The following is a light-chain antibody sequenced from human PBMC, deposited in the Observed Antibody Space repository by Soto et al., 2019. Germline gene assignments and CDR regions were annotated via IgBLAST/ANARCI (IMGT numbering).Light chain of an antibody. J-gene: IGLJ2*01. CDR3: QTWGSGIVV. V-gene: IGLV4-69*01. CDR2: LNSDGSH. CDR1: SGHSNYA. Sequence: QSVLTQSPSASASLGASVKLTCTLSSGHSNYAIAWHQQQSEKGPRYLMKLNSDGSHSKGDGIPDRFSGSSSGAERYLTISSLQSDDEAYYYCQTWGSGIVVFGGGTKLPV.